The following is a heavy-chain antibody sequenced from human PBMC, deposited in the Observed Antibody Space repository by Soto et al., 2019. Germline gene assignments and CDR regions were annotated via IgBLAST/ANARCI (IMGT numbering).Heavy chain of an antibody. CDR3: ARPAVACTYYYYYGMDV. Sequence: VKVSCKASGGTFSSYAISWVRQAPGQGLEWMGGIIPIFGTANYAQKFQGRVTITADESSSTAYMELSSLRSEDTAVYYCARPAVACTYYYYYGMDVWGQGTTVTVSS. J-gene: IGHJ6*02. CDR2: IIPIFGTA. D-gene: IGHD6-19*01. V-gene: IGHV1-69*13. CDR1: GGTFSSYA.